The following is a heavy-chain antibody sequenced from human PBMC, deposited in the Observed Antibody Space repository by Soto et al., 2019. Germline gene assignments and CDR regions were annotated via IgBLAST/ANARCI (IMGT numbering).Heavy chain of an antibody. CDR2: VYYTGST. CDR1: GGSIGSVYYY. V-gene: IGHV4-30-4*01. D-gene: IGHD3-9*01. Sequence: PSETLSLTCTVSGGSIGSVYYYWSWLRQPPGQDLDWIGYVYYTGSTSYNPSLKRRVTFSADSSRGQFSLRLNSVTAADTAVYYCARTVLGPDLLADSFVDYYYYMDVWGQGTTVTSP. CDR3: ARTVLGPDLLADSFVDYYYYMDV. J-gene: IGHJ6*03.